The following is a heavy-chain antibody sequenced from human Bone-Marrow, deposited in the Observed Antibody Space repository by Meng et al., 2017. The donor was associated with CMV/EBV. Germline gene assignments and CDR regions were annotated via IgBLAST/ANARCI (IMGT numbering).Heavy chain of an antibody. CDR3: ARDCSSTSCCI. V-gene: IGHV3-7*01. CDR1: GFTFSSSW. CDR2: IKTDGSEK. J-gene: IGHJ3*02. D-gene: IGHD2-2*01. Sequence: GGSLRLSCAASGFTFSSSWMTWIRQAPGKGLEWVAEIKTDGSEKYNVDAVKGRMSISRDNAKKLLYLQMNSLRDDDKAGYYCARDCSSTSCCIWGQGTMVTVSS.